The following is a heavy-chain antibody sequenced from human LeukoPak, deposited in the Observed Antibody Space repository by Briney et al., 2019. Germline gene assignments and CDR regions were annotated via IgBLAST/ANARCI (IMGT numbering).Heavy chain of an antibody. CDR1: GGTFSSYA. V-gene: IGHV1-69*05. D-gene: IGHD2-15*01. CDR2: IIPIFGTA. Sequence: SVKVSCKASGGTFSSYAISWVRQAPGQGLEWMGGIIPIFGTANYAQKFQGRVTITTDESTSTAYMELSSLRSEDTAVYYCARGAGSVVAAINWFDPWGQGTLVTVSS. J-gene: IGHJ5*02. CDR3: ARGAGSVVAAINWFDP.